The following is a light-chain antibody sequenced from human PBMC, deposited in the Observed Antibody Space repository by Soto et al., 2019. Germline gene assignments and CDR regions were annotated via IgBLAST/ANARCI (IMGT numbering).Light chain of an antibody. CDR2: LSSDGSH. Sequence: QPVLTQSPSASASLGASVKLTCTLSSGHSSYAIAWHQQQPEKGPRYLMKLSSDGSHIKGDGIPDRFSGSTSGAERYLSISSLQSEDEADYYCQTWDTGIQVFGGGTQLTVL. CDR1: SGHSSYA. J-gene: IGLJ3*02. V-gene: IGLV4-69*01. CDR3: QTWDTGIQV.